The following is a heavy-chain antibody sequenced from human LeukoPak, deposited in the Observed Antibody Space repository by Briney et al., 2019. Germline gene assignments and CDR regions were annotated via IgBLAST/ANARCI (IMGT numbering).Heavy chain of an antibody. CDR1: IHIYSKAW. CDR3: TTDMLDIVAGPAEYFQH. D-gene: IGHD2-15*01. V-gene: IGHV3-15*01. Sequence: GVSERLPCGTSIHIYSKAWMSWARHAPGKGLEWVSRIKNKTDGGRTEFPGPVKGRYAISRDDSKNTMYLQMNRLKTDDTAVYYCTTDMLDIVAGPAEYFQHWGQGTLVSVSS. CDR2: IKNKTDGGRT. J-gene: IGHJ1*01.